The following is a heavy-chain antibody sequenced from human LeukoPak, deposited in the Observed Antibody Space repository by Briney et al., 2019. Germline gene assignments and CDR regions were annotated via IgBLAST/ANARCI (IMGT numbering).Heavy chain of an antibody. J-gene: IGHJ4*02. CDR1: GYSFTTYW. Sequence: GESLKISCKGSGYSFTTYWIGWVRQMPGKGLEWMGIIYPGDSETRYSPSFQGQVTISADKSISTAYLQWSSLKASDTAMYYCVRSRGYSYGYSYYFDYWGQGTLVTVSS. V-gene: IGHV5-51*01. D-gene: IGHD5-18*01. CDR2: IYPGDSET. CDR3: VRSRGYSYGYSYYFDY.